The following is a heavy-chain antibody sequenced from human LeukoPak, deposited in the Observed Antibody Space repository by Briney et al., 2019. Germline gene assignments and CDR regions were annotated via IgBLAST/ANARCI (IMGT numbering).Heavy chain of an antibody. Sequence: SETLSLTCAVSGASISGSGYYWGWIRQPPGKGLEWIGNIYYSGSTYYNVSLKSRVTISVDTSKNQFSLKLSSVTAADTAVYYCARRRVVVIKAAKGGFDYWGQGTLVTVSS. V-gene: IGHV4-39*07. CDR1: GASISGSGYY. D-gene: IGHD3-22*01. CDR2: IYYSGST. CDR3: ARRRVVVIKAAKGGFDY. J-gene: IGHJ4*02.